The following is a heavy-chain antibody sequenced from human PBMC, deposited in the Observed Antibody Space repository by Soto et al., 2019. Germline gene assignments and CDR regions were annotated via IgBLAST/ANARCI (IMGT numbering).Heavy chain of an antibody. CDR2: ISGSGGST. V-gene: IGHV3-23*01. CDR1: GFTFSSYA. D-gene: IGHD1-1*01. Sequence: EVQLLESGGGLVQPGGSLRLSCAASGFTFSSYAMSWVRQAPGKGLEWVSAISGSGGSTYYADSVKGRFTISRDNSKNTLHLQMNSLRAEDTAVYYCAKDRTGTDCFDYWGQGTLVTVSS. J-gene: IGHJ4*02. CDR3: AKDRTGTDCFDY.